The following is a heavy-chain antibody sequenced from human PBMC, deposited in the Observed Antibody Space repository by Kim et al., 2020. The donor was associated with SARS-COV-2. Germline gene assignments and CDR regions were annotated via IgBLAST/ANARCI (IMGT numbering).Heavy chain of an antibody. J-gene: IGHJ4*02. CDR3: ARVRGITMIVVRPYFDY. Sequence: LQGRVTMTTDTSTSTAYMELRSLRSDDTAVYYCARVRGITMIVVRPYFDYWGQGTLVTVSS. D-gene: IGHD3-22*01. V-gene: IGHV1-18*01.